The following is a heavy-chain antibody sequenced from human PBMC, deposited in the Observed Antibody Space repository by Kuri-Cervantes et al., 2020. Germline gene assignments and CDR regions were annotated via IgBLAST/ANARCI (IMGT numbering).Heavy chain of an antibody. CDR3: TRHVLRFLEWSPEYYYYGMDV. D-gene: IGHD3-3*01. CDR1: GFTLSGSA. V-gene: IGHV3-73*01. CDR2: IRSKANSYAT. J-gene: IGHJ6*02. Sequence: GGSLRLSCAASGFTLSGSAMHWVRQASGKGLEWVGRIRSKANSYATAYAASVKGRFTISRDDSKNTAYLQMNSLKTEDTAVYYCTRHVLRFLEWSPEYYYYGMDVWGQGTTVTVSS.